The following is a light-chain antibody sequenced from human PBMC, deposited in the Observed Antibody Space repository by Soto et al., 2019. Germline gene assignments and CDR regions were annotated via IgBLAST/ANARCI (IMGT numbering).Light chain of an antibody. CDR1: QGIGNA. CDR2: GAS. CDR3: LQDINYPWT. V-gene: IGKV1-6*01. Sequence: AIQMTQSPSSLSASVGDRVTISCRASQGIGNALGWYQQKPGKPPKVLIYGASILQSAVPPRFSGSGSGIDFTLAISTLQPEDAATYYCLQDINYPWTFGQGTKVDIK. J-gene: IGKJ1*01.